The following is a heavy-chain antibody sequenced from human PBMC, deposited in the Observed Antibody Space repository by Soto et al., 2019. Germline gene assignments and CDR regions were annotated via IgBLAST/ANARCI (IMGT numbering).Heavy chain of an antibody. V-gene: IGHV3-48*01. CDR1: GFTFSSYS. D-gene: IGHD3-10*01. Sequence: GGSLRLSCAASGFTFSSYSMNWVRQAPGKGLEWVSYISSSGSTIYYADSVEGRFTISRDNAKNSLYLQMNSLRAEDTAIYYCARRTSYYYGSGSLNYFDYWGQGTLVTVSS. CDR3: ARRTSYYYGSGSLNYFDY. CDR2: ISSSGSTI. J-gene: IGHJ4*02.